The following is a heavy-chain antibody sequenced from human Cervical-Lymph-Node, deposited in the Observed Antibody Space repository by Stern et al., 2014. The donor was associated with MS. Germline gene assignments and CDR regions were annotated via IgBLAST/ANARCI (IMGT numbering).Heavy chain of an antibody. CDR3: ALPGHFYTNAPDY. J-gene: IGHJ4*02. CDR1: GFAFASYD. CDR2: ISNDGSNK. D-gene: IGHD2-8*01. Sequence: VQLVESGGGVVQPGGSLRLSCEPSGFAFASYDLHWVRQAPGKGLEWVAFISNDGSNKYYADSLKDRFIVSRDYSKKTLNLQINSLRREDTAVYYCALPGHFYTNAPDYWGQGTLVTVSS. V-gene: IGHV3-30*16.